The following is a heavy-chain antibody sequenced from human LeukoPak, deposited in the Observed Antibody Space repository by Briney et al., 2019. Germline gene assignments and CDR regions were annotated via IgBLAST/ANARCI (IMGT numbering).Heavy chain of an antibody. D-gene: IGHD3-22*01. J-gene: IGHJ4*02. V-gene: IGHV5-51*01. CDR3: ARLSYDSSGSHDY. CDR1: GSRFTNYW. CDR2: IYRGDSHT. Sequence: GAPLQTSSKGFGSRFTNYWIGWGRPMPGKGLGWMGIIYRGDSHTTYSPSFQGQVTISADKSINAAYLQWTSLKASDTAMYYCARLSYDSSGSHDYWGQGTLVTVSS.